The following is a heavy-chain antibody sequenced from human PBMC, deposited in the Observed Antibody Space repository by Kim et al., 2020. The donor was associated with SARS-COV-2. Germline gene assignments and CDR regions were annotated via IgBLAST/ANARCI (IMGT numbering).Heavy chain of an antibody. Sequence: GGSLRLSCAASGFSFNNYDIHWVRQVTGEGLEWVATIGTLGDTYYPDYLKGRFTISREEAKNSFHLQINSLTAGDTAIYYCARASGSYRSRSYYGMDVWGQGTTVTVSS. CDR1: GFSFNNYD. CDR3: ARASGSYRSRSYYGMDV. V-gene: IGHV3-13*01. D-gene: IGHD1-26*01. J-gene: IGHJ6*02. CDR2: IGTLGDT.